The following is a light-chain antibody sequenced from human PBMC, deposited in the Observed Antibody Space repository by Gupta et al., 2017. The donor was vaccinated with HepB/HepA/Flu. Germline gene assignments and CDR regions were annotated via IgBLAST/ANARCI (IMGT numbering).Light chain of an antibody. CDR1: QSVSSY. V-gene: IGKV3-11*01. J-gene: IGKJ5*01. CDR3: QQRSNCSIT. CDR2: DAS. Sequence: EIVLTQSPATLSLSPGERATLSCRASQSVSSYLAWYQQKPGQAPRLLIYDASNRATGIPARFSGSGSGTXFTLTIXSREPEDFAVYYCQQRSNCSITFGXGTPVEIK.